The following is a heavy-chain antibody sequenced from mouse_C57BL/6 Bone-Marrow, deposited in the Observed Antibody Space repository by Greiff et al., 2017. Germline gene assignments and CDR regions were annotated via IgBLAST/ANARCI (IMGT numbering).Heavy chain of an antibody. CDR2: IDPETGGT. D-gene: IGHD1-1*01. CDR1: GYTFTDYE. V-gene: IGHV1-15*01. J-gene: IGHJ4*01. Sequence: QVQLQQSGAELVRPGASVTLSCKASGYTFTDYEMHWVKQTPVHGLEWIGAIDPETGGTAYNQKFKGKAILTADKSSSTAYMELRSLTSEDSAVYYCTSTIYYYGSSFFYYAMDYWGQGTSVTVSS. CDR3: TSTIYYYGSSFFYYAMDY.